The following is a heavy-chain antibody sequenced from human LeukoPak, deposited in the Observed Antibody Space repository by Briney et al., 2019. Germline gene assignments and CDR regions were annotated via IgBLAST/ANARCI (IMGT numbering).Heavy chain of an antibody. Sequence: GGSLRLSCVVSGFTFSDYYMSWIRQALGKGLEWVSYISDSSDDRRYADSVEGRFTISRDNSKNSLYLQMNALRAEDTGVYYCGFIAAAGRWGQGTLVTVSS. D-gene: IGHD6-25*01. CDR2: ISDSSDDR. J-gene: IGHJ4*02. V-gene: IGHV3-11*06. CDR3: GFIAAAGR. CDR1: GFTFSDYY.